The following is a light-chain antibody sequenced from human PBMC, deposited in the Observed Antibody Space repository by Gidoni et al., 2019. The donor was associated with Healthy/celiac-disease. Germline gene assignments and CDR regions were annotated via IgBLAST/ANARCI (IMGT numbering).Light chain of an antibody. CDR2: KAS. J-gene: IGKJ2*01. V-gene: IGKV1-5*03. CDR1: QSISSW. CDR3: QQYNSYPYT. Sequence: IQMTQPPSTLSASVGDRVTITCRASQSISSWLAWYQQKPGKAPKLLIYKASSLESGVPSRFSGSGSGTEFTLTSSSLQPDDFATYYCQQYNSYPYTFGQGTKLEIK.